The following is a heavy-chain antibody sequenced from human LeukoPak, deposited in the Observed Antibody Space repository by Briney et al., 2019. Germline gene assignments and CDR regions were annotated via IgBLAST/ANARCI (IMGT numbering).Heavy chain of an antibody. CDR3: AKLPKRCSSTSCHLLYFDY. CDR1: GFTFRTYG. CDR2: ISDDGSNT. V-gene: IGHV3-30*18. J-gene: IGHJ4*02. D-gene: IGHD2-2*01. Sequence: GGSLRLSCAASGFTFRTYGMHWVRQAPGKGLEWVAIISDDGSNTHYADFVKGRFTVSRDNSKNTLYLQMNSLRAEDTAVYYCAKLPKRCSSTSCHLLYFDYWGQGTLVTVSS.